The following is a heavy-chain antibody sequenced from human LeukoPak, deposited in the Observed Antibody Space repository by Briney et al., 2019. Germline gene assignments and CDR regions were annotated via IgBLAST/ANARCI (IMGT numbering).Heavy chain of an antibody. CDR3: ARDRRLSSMARGLIRPQYYFDY. D-gene: IGHD3-10*01. Sequence: GGSLRLSCAASGFTFSSYSMNWVRQAPGKGLEWVSYISSSSSTIYYADSVKGRFTISRDNAKNSLYLQMNSLRAEDTAVYYCARDRRLSSMARGLIRPQYYFDYWGQGTLVTVSS. CDR1: GFTFSSYS. J-gene: IGHJ4*02. CDR2: ISSSSSTI. V-gene: IGHV3-48*01.